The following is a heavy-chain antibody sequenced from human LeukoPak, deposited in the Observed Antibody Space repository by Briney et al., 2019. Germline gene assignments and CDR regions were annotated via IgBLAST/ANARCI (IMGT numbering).Heavy chain of an antibody. D-gene: IGHD3-3*01. V-gene: IGHV1-2*02. CDR1: GYTFTGYY. CDR2: INPNSGGT. Sequence: ASVKVSCKASGYTFTGYYMHWVRQAPGQGLEWMGWINPNSGGTNYAQKFQGRVTMTRDTSISTAYMELSRLRSDDTAVYYCARDAVGLEWLLPYYYYYMDVWGKGTTVTVSS. CDR3: ARDAVGLEWLLPYYYYYMDV. J-gene: IGHJ6*03.